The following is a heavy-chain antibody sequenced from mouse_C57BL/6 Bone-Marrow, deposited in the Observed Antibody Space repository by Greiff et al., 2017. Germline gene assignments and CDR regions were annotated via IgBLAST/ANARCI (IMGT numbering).Heavy chain of an antibody. V-gene: IGHV10-1*01. Sequence: DVQLVESGGGLVQPKGSLKLSCAASGFSFHTYAMNWVRQAPGKGLEWVARIRSKSNNYATYYADSVKDRFTISRDDSESMLYLQMNNLKTEDTAMYYCGRQGTLYAMDYWGQGTSVTVSS. CDR3: GRQGTLYAMDY. J-gene: IGHJ4*01. CDR1: GFSFHTYA. D-gene: IGHD3-3*01. CDR2: IRSKSNNYAT.